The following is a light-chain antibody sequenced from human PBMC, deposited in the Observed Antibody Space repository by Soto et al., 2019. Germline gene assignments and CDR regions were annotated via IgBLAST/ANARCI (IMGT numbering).Light chain of an antibody. CDR1: QRISRW. V-gene: IGKV1-5*01. CDR2: DAS. J-gene: IGKJ4*02. Sequence: DIQMTQSPSTLSASVGDRVNITCRASQRISRWLAWYHQKPGKAPKLLIYDASTLESGVPSRFSRSGSGKDFTRTISSLQPDDFATHYCKHYNSYSGTFRRGNQVEIX. CDR3: KHYNSYSGT.